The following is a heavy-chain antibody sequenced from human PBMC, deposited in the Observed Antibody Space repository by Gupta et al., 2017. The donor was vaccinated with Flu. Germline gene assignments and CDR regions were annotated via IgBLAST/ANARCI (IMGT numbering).Heavy chain of an antibody. CDR1: GFTFSSYA. D-gene: IGHD6-19*01. Sequence: EVQLLESGGGLVQPGGSLRLSCAASGFTFSSYAMSWVRQAPGKGLEWVSAISGSGGSTYYADSVKGRFTISRDNSKNTLYLQMNSLRAEDTAVYYCAKDRLYSSGRKKYYGMDVWGQGTTVTVSS. CDR3: AKDRLYSSGRKKYYGMDV. CDR2: ISGSGGST. V-gene: IGHV3-23*01. J-gene: IGHJ6*02.